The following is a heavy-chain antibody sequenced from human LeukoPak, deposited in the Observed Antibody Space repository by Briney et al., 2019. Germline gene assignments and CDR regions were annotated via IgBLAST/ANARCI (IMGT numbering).Heavy chain of an antibody. Sequence: PSQTLSLTCAISGDSVSSNSAAWNWIRQSPSRGLEWLGRTYYRSNWFNDFALSVNSRITINPDTSKNPFSLQLNSVTPEDTAVYYCAKNYGDSSWFGPWGQGTLVTVSS. CDR2: TYYRSNWFN. CDR1: GDSVSSNSAA. CDR3: AKNYGDSSWFGP. D-gene: IGHD4-17*01. V-gene: IGHV6-1*01. J-gene: IGHJ5*02.